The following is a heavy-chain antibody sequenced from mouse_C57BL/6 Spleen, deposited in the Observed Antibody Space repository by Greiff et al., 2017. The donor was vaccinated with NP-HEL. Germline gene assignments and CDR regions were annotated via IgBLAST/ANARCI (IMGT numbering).Heavy chain of an antibody. CDR2: IDPSDSET. V-gene: IGHV1-52*01. CDR3: ARSYGSSPYWYFDV. Sequence: QVQLQQPGAELVRPGSSVKLSCKASGYTFTSYWMHWVKQRPIQGLEWIGNIDPSDSETHYNQKFKDKATLTVDKSSSTAYMQLSSLTSEDSAVYYSARSYGSSPYWYFDVWGTGTTVTVSA. J-gene: IGHJ1*03. CDR1: GYTFTSYW. D-gene: IGHD1-1*01.